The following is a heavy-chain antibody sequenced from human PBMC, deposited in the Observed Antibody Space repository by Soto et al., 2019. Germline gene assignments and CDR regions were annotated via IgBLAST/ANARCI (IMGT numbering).Heavy chain of an antibody. J-gene: IGHJ5*02. CDR3: ARDMGNYYDSSGYNWFDP. CDR2: IIPIFGTA. D-gene: IGHD3-22*01. Sequence: SVKVSCKASGGTFSSYAISWVRQAPGQGLEWMGGIIPIFGTANYAQKFQGRVTITADKSTSTAYMELSSLRSEDTAVYYCARDMGNYYDSSGYNWFDPWGQGTLVTVS. CDR1: GGTFSSYA. V-gene: IGHV1-69*06.